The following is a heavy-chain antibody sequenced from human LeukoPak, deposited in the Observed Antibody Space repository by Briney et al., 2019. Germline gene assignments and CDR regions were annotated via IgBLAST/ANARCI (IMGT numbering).Heavy chain of an antibody. D-gene: IGHD6-13*01. Sequence: SETLSLTCTVSGGSISSYYWSWIRQPPGKELEWIGYIYYSGSTNYNPSLKSRVTISVDTSKNQFSLKLSSVTAADTAVYYCARYRRSGSSSTHDYWGQGTLVTVSS. CDR1: GGSISSYY. CDR2: IYYSGST. CDR3: ARYRRSGSSSTHDY. J-gene: IGHJ4*02. V-gene: IGHV4-59*08.